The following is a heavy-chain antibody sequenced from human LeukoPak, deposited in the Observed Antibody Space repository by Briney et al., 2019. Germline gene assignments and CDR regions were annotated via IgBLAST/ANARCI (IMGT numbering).Heavy chain of an antibody. CDR3: AVSRAIFGVVIDY. J-gene: IGHJ4*02. V-gene: IGHV3-23*01. CDR2: ISGSGGST. D-gene: IGHD3-3*01. CDR1: GFTFSRFP. Sequence: GGSLRLSCAASGFTFSRFPMSWVLQAPGKRLQWVSAISGSGGSTYYADSVKGRFTISRDNSKNTLYLQMNSLRAEDTAVYYCAVSRAIFGVVIDYWGQGTLVTVSS.